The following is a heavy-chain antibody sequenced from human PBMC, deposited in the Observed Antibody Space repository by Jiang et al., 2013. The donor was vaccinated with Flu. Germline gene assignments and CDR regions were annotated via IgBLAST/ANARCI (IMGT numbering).Heavy chain of an antibody. Sequence: GAEVKKPGASVKVSCKASAYSFTGYFIHWVRQAPGQGLEWMGSINPNSGGTNYAQTFQGRVTMTTDTSISTAYLELRWLRSDDTAVYYCARAPPPHYGDYVWLDPWGQGTLVTVSS. CDR1: AYSFTGYF. CDR3: ARAPPPHYGDYVWLDP. CDR2: INPNSGGT. D-gene: IGHD4-17*01. J-gene: IGHJ5*02. V-gene: IGHV1-2*02.